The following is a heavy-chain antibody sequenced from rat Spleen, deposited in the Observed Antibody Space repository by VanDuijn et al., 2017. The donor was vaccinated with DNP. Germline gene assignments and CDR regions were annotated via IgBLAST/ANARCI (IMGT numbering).Heavy chain of an antibody. CDR3: TSHVLRLSTYYSDY. CDR2: VFYDGGGI. J-gene: IGHJ2*01. D-gene: IGHD1-1*01. V-gene: IGHV5-17*01. Sequence: EVQLVESGGGLVQPGNSLKLSCAASGFIFSDYAMAWVRRSPRRGLGWVAIVFYDGGGIHYRDPVQGGFTVSRDNAESTLHLQRYSLRTEDTATYYCTSHVLRLSTYYSDYSGQGVMVTVSS. CDR1: GFIFSDYA.